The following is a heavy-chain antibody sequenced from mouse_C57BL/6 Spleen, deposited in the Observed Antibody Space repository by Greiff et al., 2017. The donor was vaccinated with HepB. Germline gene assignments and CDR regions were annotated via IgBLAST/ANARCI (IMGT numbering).Heavy chain of an antibody. Sequence: QVQLQQSGAELVKPGASVKLSCKASGYTFTSYWMQWVKQRPGQGLEWIGEIDPSDSYTNYNQKFKGKATLTVDTSSSTAYMQLSSLTSEDSAVYYCARGISPRDYGSSPFAYWGQGTLVTVSA. CDR1: GYTFTSYW. D-gene: IGHD1-1*01. V-gene: IGHV1-50*01. J-gene: IGHJ3*01. CDR3: ARGISPRDYGSSPFAY. CDR2: IDPSDSYT.